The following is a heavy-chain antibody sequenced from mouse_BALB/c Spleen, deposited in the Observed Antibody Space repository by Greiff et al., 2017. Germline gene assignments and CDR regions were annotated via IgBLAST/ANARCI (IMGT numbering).Heavy chain of an antibody. D-gene: IGHD2-4*01. CDR1: GYTFTSYW. CDR2: INPSTGYT. CDR3: ARGMITTSFDY. J-gene: IGHJ2*01. V-gene: IGHV1-7*01. Sequence: VQLQQSGAELAKPGASVKISCKASGYTFTSYWMHWVKQRPGQGLEWIGYINPSTGYTEYNQKFKDKATLTADKSSSTAYMQLSSLTSEDSAVYYCARGMITTSFDYWGQGTTLTVSS.